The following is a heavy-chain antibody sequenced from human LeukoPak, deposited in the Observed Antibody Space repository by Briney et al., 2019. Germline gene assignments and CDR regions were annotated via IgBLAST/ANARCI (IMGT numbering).Heavy chain of an antibody. D-gene: IGHD6-13*01. Sequence: GASVKVSCKASGHTFTSYGISWVRQAPGQGLEWMGWISAYNGNTNYAQKLQGRVTMTTDTSTSTAYMELRSLRSDDTAVYYCARGQAAAGTSYFDYWGQGTLVTVSS. V-gene: IGHV1-18*04. CDR1: GHTFTSYG. CDR2: ISAYNGNT. CDR3: ARGQAAAGTSYFDY. J-gene: IGHJ4*02.